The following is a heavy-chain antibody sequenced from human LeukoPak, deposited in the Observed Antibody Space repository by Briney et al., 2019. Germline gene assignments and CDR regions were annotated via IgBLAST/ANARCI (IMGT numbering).Heavy chain of an antibody. D-gene: IGHD4-23*01. Sequence: ASVKVSCKASGYTFTSYGISWVRQAPGQGLEWMGWISAYNGNTNYAQKLQGRVTMTTDTSTSTAYMELRSLRSDDTAVYYCARGMSDCGGNSDHDAFDIWGQGTMVTVSS. CDR2: ISAYNGNT. CDR1: GYTFTSYG. J-gene: IGHJ3*02. CDR3: ARGMSDCGGNSDHDAFDI. V-gene: IGHV1-18*01.